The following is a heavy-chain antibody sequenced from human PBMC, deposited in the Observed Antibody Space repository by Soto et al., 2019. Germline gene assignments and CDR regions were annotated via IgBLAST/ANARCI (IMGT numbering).Heavy chain of an antibody. V-gene: IGHV3-23*01. D-gene: IGHD1-26*01. CDR3: AKDRLKVGADFDY. J-gene: IGHJ4*02. CDR1: GFTFSIYG. Sequence: PGGSLRLSCAASGFTFSIYGMAWVRQAPGKGLEWVSSIRGSGASTYYADSVKGRFTISRDNSKNTLYLQMNSLRAEDTAVYYCAKDRLKVGADFDYWGQGTLVTVSS. CDR2: IRGSGAST.